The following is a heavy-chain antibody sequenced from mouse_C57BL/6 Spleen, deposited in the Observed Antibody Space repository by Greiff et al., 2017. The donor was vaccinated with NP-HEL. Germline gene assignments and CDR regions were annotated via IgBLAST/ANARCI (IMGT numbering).Heavy chain of an antibody. CDR1: GFTFSDYG. J-gene: IGHJ3*01. CDR2: ISSGSSTI. CDR3: ATGSGLAY. Sequence: EEQGVESGGGLVKPGGSLKLSCAASGFTFSDYGMHWVRQAPEKGLEWVAYISSGSSTIDYASKVKGRFTISRDKAKNTLFLRLTSLRSEDEAMSYCATGSGLAYWGQGTLVTVSA. D-gene: IGHD4-1*01. V-gene: IGHV5-17*01.